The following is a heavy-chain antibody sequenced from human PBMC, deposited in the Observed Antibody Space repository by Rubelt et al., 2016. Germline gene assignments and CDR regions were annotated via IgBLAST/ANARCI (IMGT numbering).Heavy chain of an antibody. Sequence: LEWMGWINAGNGNTKYSQKFQGRVTITRDTSASTAYMELSSLRSEDTAVYYCARDDDSSGYYYVAYYYYYGMDVWGQGTTVTVSS. V-gene: IGHV1-3*01. CDR2: INAGNGNT. J-gene: IGHJ6*02. D-gene: IGHD3-22*01. CDR3: ARDDDSSGYYYVAYYYYYGMDV.